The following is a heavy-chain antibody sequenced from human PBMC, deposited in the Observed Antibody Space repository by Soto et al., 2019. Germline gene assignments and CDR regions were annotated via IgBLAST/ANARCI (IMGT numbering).Heavy chain of an antibody. CDR1: GFTFSSYS. CDR2: ISCSTSYI. CDR3: ARVVDYCDPYYYYGMDV. D-gene: IGHD3-22*01. V-gene: IGHV3-21*01. Sequence: EVQLVESGGGLVKPGGSLRLSCAASGFTFSSYSMNWVRQAPGKGLEWVSSISCSTSYIYYADSVKGRFTISRDNAMNSLYLQMNSLRAEDTAVYYCARVVDYCDPYYYYGMDVWGQGTTVTVSS. J-gene: IGHJ6*02.